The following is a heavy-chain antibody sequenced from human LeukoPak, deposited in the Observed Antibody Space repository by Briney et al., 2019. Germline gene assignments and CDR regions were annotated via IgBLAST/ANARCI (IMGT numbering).Heavy chain of an antibody. CDR1: GGSISTYY. V-gene: IGHV4-59*01. CDR3: ARVAYYDSSGYYFDY. CDR2: IDSTGST. J-gene: IGHJ4*02. Sequence: PSETLSLTCTVSGGSISTYYWSWIRQPPGKGLECIGCIDSTGSTNYKPSLKSRVTISVDTSKNQFSLRMRSVTAADTAVYYCARVAYYDSSGYYFDYWGQGTLVTVSS. D-gene: IGHD3-22*01.